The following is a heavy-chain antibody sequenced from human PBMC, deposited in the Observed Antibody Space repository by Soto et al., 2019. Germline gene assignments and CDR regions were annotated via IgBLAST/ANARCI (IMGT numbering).Heavy chain of an antibody. CDR1: GYTFSVYT. CDR3: ARDTETLGPRANDALDI. Sequence: GASVKVSCKATGYTFSVYTMNWVRQAPGQSLEWMGWINAGSGNTKYSQNFQGRVSITRDTSASTVYMELTGLTSEDTAVYYCARDTETLGPRANDALDIWGQGTMVTVSS. J-gene: IGHJ3*02. V-gene: IGHV1-3*01. D-gene: IGHD3-3*02. CDR2: INAGSGNT.